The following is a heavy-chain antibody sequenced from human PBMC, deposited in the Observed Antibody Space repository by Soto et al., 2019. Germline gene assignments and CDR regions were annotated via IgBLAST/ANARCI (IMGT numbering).Heavy chain of an antibody. J-gene: IGHJ6*02. V-gene: IGHV3-11*06. CDR1: GFTFSDYY. CDR2: ISSSSSYT. Sequence: GGSLRLSCAASGFTFSDYYMSWIRQAPGKGLEWVSYISSSSSYTNYADSVKGRFTISRDNAKNSLYLQMNSLRAEDTAVYYCARGMGGIMVRAGWVGGMDVWGQGTTVTVSS. CDR3: ARGMGGIMVRAGWVGGMDV. D-gene: IGHD3-10*01.